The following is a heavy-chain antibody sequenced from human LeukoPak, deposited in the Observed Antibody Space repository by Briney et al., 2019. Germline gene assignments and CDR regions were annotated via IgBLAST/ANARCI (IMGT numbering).Heavy chain of an antibody. CDR1: GGSISSYY. V-gene: IGHV4-59*01. CDR3: ARVGSYDYVWGSYRLDYFDY. J-gene: IGHJ4*02. Sequence: SETLSLTCTVSGGSISSYYWSWIRQPPGKGLEWIGYIYYSGSTNYNPSLKSRVTISVDTSKNQFSLKLSSVTAANTAVYYCARVGSYDYVWGSYRLDYFDYWGQGTLVTVSS. D-gene: IGHD3-16*02. CDR2: IYYSGST.